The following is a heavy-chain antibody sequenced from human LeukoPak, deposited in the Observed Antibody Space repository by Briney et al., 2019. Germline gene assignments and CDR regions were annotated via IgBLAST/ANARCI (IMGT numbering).Heavy chain of an antibody. V-gene: IGHV1-18*01. CDR2: ISAYNGHT. Sequence: ASVKVSCKAFGYTFTNYGISWVRQAPGQGLEWMGWISAYNGHTNYAQRLQGRVTMTTDTSTSTAYMELRSLRSDDTAVYYCARVVGWLSRFDYWGQGTLVTVSS. CDR1: GYTFTNYG. J-gene: IGHJ4*02. D-gene: IGHD3/OR15-3a*01. CDR3: ARVVGWLSRFDY.